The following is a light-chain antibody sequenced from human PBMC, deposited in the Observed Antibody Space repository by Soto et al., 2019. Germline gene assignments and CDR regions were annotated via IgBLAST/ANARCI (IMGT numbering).Light chain of an antibody. Sequence: EIVLTQSPGTLSLSPGERATLSCRASQSVSSSYSAWYQQKPGQAPRLLIYGASNMATGIPDRFSGSGSGTDFTLTISRLEPEDFAVYYCQQYGSSGTFGQGTKVDIK. CDR2: GAS. J-gene: IGKJ1*01. V-gene: IGKV3-20*01. CDR3: QQYGSSGT. CDR1: QSVSSSY.